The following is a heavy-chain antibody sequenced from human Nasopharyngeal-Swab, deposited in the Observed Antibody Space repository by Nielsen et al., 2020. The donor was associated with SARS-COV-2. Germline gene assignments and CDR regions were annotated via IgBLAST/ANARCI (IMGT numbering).Heavy chain of an antibody. D-gene: IGHD3-16*01. J-gene: IGHJ4*02. CDR3: ARDWESSVFDY. Sequence: GESLKISCAASGFTFSSYSMNWVRQAPGKGLEWVSRINSDGSSTNYADSVKGRFTISRDNAKNTLYLQMNSLRAEDTAVYYCARDWESSVFDYWGQGTLVTVSS. V-gene: IGHV3-74*01. CDR1: GFTFSSYS. CDR2: INSDGSST.